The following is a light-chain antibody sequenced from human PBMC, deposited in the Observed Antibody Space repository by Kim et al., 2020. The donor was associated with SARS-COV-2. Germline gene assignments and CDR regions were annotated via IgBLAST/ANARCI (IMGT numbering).Light chain of an antibody. V-gene: IGKV3-20*01. CDR1: QSVNSRY. Sequence: STGERATLSCRASQSVNSRYLAWYQQKPGQAPRLLIYGTSSRATGIPDRFSGSGSGTDFTLTISRLEPEDFAVYYCQQYDTSPWTFGQGTKVDIK. CDR3: QQYDTSPWT. J-gene: IGKJ1*01. CDR2: GTS.